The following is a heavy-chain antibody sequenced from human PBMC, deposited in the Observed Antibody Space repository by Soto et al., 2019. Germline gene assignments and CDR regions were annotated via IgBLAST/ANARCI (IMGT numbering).Heavy chain of an antibody. CDR3: ARSQSTVTSYDY. Sequence: SETLSLTCTVSGGSISSGGYYWSWIRQHPGKGLECIGYIYYSGSTYYNPSLKSRVTISVDRSKNQFSLKLSSVTAADTAVYYCARSQSTVTSYDYWGQGTLGTVSS. J-gene: IGHJ4*02. V-gene: IGHV4-31*03. CDR2: IYYSGST. D-gene: IGHD4-17*01. CDR1: GGSISSGGYY.